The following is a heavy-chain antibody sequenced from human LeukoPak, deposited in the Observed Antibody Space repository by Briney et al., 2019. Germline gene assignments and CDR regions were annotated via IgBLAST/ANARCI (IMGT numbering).Heavy chain of an antibody. CDR2: ISGSGGST. CDR1: GFTFSSYA. V-gene: IGHV3-23*01. D-gene: IGHD6-13*01. J-gene: IGHJ4*02. Sequence: GGSLRLSCAAAGFTFSSYAMSSVRQARGKGLEWVSAISGSGGSTYYADSVKGRFTIPRDNSKNTLHLQMNSLRAEDTAVYYCAKASERYSSSWYGYWGQGTLVTVSS. CDR3: AKASERYSSSWYGY.